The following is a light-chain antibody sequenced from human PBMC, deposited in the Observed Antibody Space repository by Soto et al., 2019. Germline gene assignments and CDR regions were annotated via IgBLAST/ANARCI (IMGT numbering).Light chain of an antibody. CDR1: QNVSTY. CDR2: DAS. Sequence: EIVLTQSPATLSLSPGERATLSCRASQNVSTYLAWYQQKPGQAPRLLIYDASNMATGIPARFSGSGSGTDFTLTISSLEPEDFAVYYWQQRTNWLTFGPGTKVDIK. CDR3: QQRTNWLT. J-gene: IGKJ3*01. V-gene: IGKV3-11*01.